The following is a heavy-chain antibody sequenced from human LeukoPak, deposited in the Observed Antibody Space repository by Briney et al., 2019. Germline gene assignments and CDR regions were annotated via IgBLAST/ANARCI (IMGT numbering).Heavy chain of an antibody. CDR2: INPNSGGT. D-gene: IGHD5-12*01. CDR1: GYTFTGFY. Sequence: VASVKVSCKASGYTFTGFYIHWVRQAPGQGLEWMGWINPNSGGTNYAQKFQGRVTMTRDTSISTAYMELSRLTSDDTAIYYCARDWCVDSGDDPFPFDYWGQGTLVSVSS. V-gene: IGHV1-2*02. CDR3: ARDWCVDSGDDPFPFDY. J-gene: IGHJ4*02.